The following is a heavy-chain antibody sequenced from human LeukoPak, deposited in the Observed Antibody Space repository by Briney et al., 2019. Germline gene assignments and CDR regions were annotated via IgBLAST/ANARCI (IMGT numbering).Heavy chain of an antibody. J-gene: IGHJ6*02. D-gene: IGHD1-26*01. CDR2: ISSSSTYI. Sequence: GGSLRLSCAASGFTFSSYSMNWVRQAPGKGLKWVTSISSSSTYIYYADSGKGRFTISRDNAKNSLYLQMNSLRADDTAVYYCARDNSVVGEHYCYGMDVWGQGTTVTVSS. CDR1: GFTFSSYS. CDR3: ARDNSVVGEHYCYGMDV. V-gene: IGHV3-21*01.